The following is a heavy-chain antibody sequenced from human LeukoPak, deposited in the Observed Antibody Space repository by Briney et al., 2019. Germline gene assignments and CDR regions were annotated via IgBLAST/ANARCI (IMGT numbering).Heavy chain of an antibody. V-gene: IGHV3-23*01. Sequence: GGSLRLSCAASGFTFSSYSMNWVRQAPGKGLEWVSAISGSGGSTYYTDSVKGRFTISRDNSKNTLYLQMNSLRAEDTAVYYCAKETGVRVFGVVIIGFDYWGQGTLVTVSS. J-gene: IGHJ4*02. CDR2: ISGSGGST. CDR1: GFTFSSYS. CDR3: AKETGVRVFGVVIIGFDY. D-gene: IGHD3-3*01.